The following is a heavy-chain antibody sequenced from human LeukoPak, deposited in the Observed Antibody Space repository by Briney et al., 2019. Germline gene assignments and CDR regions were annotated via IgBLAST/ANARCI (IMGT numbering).Heavy chain of an antibody. J-gene: IGHJ6*03. D-gene: IGHD3-10*01. CDR2: FDPEDGET. CDR1: GYTLTELS. Sequence: ATVKVSCKVSGYTLTELSMHWVRQAPGKGLEWMGGFDPEDGETIYAQKFQGRVTMTEDTSTDTAYMELSSLRSEDTAVYYCATVHYYGSGSYYMGYYYYMDVWGKGTTVTVSS. V-gene: IGHV1-24*01. CDR3: ATVHYYGSGSYYMGYYYYMDV.